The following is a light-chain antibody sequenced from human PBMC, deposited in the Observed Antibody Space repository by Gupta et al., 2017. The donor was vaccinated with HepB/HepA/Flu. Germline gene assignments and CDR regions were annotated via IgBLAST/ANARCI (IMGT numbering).Light chain of an antibody. CDR1: SSGIGSVHL. CDR2: QVT. J-gene: IGLJ3*02. CDR3: CSYAGYGRGV. V-gene: IGLV2-23*02. Sequence: QSALTQAASMSGSPRQTITISCTGSSSGIGSVHLVSWYQQHPGKVPKLVIYQVTKRPSGLSARFSGSKSGNTASLAISGHQAENDAHYYCCSYAGYGRGVFGGGTKLTVL.